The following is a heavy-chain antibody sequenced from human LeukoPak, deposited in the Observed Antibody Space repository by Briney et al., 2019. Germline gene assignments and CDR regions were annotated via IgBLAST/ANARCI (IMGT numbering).Heavy chain of an antibody. CDR3: VRAPDRIRFDP. CDR2: IHPGGST. V-gene: IGHV4-34*01. Sequence: PSETLSLTCAVYGGSLRADFWGWIRQPPGKGLEWIGDIHPGGSTKYNPSLESRVTISVDTSKNQFSLRLTSVTAADTAVYYCVRAPDRIRFDPWGQGALVTVSS. CDR1: GGSLRADF. D-gene: IGHD1-14*01. J-gene: IGHJ5*02.